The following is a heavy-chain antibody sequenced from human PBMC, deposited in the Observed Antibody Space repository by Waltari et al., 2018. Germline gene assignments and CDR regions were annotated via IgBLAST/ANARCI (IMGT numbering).Heavy chain of an antibody. CDR3: ARDIRGPVGQRPPWYFDL. CDR1: GFTVSSSW. CDR2: INSDGSST. V-gene: IGHV3-74*01. J-gene: IGHJ2*01. Sequence: EVQLVESGGGLVQPGGSLRLSCAASGFTVSSSWMHWVRQAPGKGLVWVSRINSDGSSTSYADSVKGRFTISRDNAKNTLYLQMNSLRAEDTAVYYCARDIRGPVGQRPPWYFDLWGRGTLVTVSS. D-gene: IGHD3-10*01.